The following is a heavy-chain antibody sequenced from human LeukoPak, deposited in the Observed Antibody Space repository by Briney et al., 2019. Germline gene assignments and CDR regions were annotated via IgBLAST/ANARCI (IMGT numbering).Heavy chain of an antibody. CDR1: GFSFSSYW. J-gene: IGHJ4*02. CDR2: IKQDGTEK. Sequence: QPGGSLRLSCTASGFSFSSYWMSWVRQTPGKGLEWVASIKQDGTEKYYVDSVKGRFTISKDNSKNSLYLQMNTLGAEDTAVYYCAREDHSTYAYWGQGTLVTVSS. CDR3: AREDHSTYAY. V-gene: IGHV3-7*01. D-gene: IGHD2/OR15-2a*01.